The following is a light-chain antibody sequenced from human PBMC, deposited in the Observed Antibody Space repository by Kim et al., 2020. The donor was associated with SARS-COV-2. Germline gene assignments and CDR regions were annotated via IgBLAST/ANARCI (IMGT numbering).Light chain of an antibody. CDR2: DVS. Sequence: QSALTQPASVSGSPGQSITISCTGTSSDVGGYNYVSWYQQHPGKAPKVMIYDVSNRPSGVSNRFSGSKSGSTASLTISGLQAEDEADYYCSSYTSSSTWVFGGGTQLTVL. J-gene: IGLJ3*02. CDR3: SSYTSSSTWV. V-gene: IGLV2-14*03. CDR1: SSDVGGYNY.